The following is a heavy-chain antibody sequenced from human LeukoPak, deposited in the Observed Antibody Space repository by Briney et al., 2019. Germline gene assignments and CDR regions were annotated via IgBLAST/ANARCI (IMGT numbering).Heavy chain of an antibody. V-gene: IGHV3-23*01. Sequence: GGSLRLSCAASGFTVSSNYMSWVRQAPGKGLEWVSAISGSGGSTYYADSVKGRFTISRDNSKNTLYLQMNSLRAEDTAVYYCARSRGSWPAFDIWGQGTMVTVSS. CDR2: ISGSGGST. J-gene: IGHJ3*02. CDR3: ARSRGSWPAFDI. D-gene: IGHD6-13*01. CDR1: GFTVSSNY.